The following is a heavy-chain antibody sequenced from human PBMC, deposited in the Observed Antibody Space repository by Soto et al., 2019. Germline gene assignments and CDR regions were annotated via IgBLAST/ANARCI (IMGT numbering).Heavy chain of an antibody. D-gene: IGHD3-22*01. V-gene: IGHV4-30-4*01. CDR1: VGSISSGDYY. Sequence: PSETLSLTCTVSVGSISSGDYYWSWIRQPPGKGLERIGYIYYSGSTYYNPSLKSRVTISVDTSKNQFSLKLSSVTAADTAVYYCARDQREYYYDSSGDYYYYGMDVWGQGTTVTVSS. CDR2: IYYSGST. J-gene: IGHJ6*01. CDR3: ARDQREYYYDSSGDYYYYGMDV.